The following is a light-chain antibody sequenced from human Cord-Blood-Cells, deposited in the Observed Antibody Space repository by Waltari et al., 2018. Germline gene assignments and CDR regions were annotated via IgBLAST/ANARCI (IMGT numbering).Light chain of an antibody. CDR2: GAS. CDR3: QQYGSSPPYT. V-gene: IGKV3-20*01. J-gene: IGKJ2*01. CDR1: QSVSNSY. Sequence: EMVLKQSPGTLSLSPGERSIPSCRASQSVSNSYLAWYKQKPGQTPRHLIYGASSRTTGIPDRFSGSGAVTDFTLTISRLEPEDFAVYYCQQYGSSPPYTFGQGTKLEIK.